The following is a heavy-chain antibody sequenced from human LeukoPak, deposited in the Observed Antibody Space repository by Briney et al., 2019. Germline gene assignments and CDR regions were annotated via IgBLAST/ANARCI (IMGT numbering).Heavy chain of an antibody. J-gene: IGHJ4*02. Sequence: PSETLSLTCAVYGGSFSGYYWSWIRQPPGKGLEWIGEINHSGSTNYNPSLKSRVTISVDTSKNQFSLKLSSVTAADTAVYYCARTQNYDYVWGSYRPYYFDYWGQGTLVTVSS. CDR2: INHSGST. D-gene: IGHD3-16*02. CDR1: GGSFSGYY. V-gene: IGHV4-34*01. CDR3: ARTQNYDYVWGSYRPYYFDY.